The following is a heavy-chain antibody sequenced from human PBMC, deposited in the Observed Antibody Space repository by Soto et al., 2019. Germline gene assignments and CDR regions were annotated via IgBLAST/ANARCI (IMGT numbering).Heavy chain of an antibody. D-gene: IGHD3-16*01. CDR1: GYTFSDHY. J-gene: IGHJ4*02. CDR2: INPDTGGA. V-gene: IGHV1-2*02. Sequence: QVQLVQSGTEVIKPGASVKVSCKASGYTFSDHYMHWVRQAPGQGLEWMGWINPDTGGAKYAQKFQGRVTMTRDTSTSLVYMELSRLRSDDTAVYYCARRGTEGRDYFDYWGQRTLVTVSS. CDR3: ARRGTEGRDYFDY.